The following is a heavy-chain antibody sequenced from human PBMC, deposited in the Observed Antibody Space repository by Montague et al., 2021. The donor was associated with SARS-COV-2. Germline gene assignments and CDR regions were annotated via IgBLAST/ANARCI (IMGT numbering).Heavy chain of an antibody. Sequence: SRRLSWSASGFTFRRYEMHWVRQPPGKGLQWVSYINTGGDTMFYADSVKGRFTTSRDDAKNSLLLQINSLRADDTGVYYCAAGGSINYWGQGTLVTVSP. CDR1: GFTFRRYE. V-gene: IGHV3-48*03. J-gene: IGHJ4*02. D-gene: IGHD3-10*01. CDR2: INTGGDTM. CDR3: AAGGSINY.